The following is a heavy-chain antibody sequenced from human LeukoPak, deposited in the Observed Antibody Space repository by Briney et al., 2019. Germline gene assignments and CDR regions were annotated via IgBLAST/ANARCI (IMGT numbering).Heavy chain of an antibody. CDR2: ISASNGAT. CDR3: ARVVVAATHNYFDP. D-gene: IGHD2-15*01. V-gene: IGHV1-18*01. CDR1: GYTFTSYG. Sequence: ASVKVSCKASGYTFTSYGLSWVRQAPGQGLEWMGWISASNGATNYAQKFQGRVTMTTETSTSTAYMELRSLRSDDTAVYYCARVVVAATHNYFDPWGQGTLVTVSS. J-gene: IGHJ5*02.